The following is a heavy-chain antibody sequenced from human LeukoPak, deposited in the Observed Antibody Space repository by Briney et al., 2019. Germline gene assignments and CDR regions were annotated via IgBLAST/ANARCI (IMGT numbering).Heavy chain of an antibody. CDR2: IYYSGST. D-gene: IGHD3-3*01. CDR3: ARDRDYDFWSGSRDAFDI. CDR1: GGSISSYY. J-gene: IGHJ3*02. V-gene: IGHV4-59*01. Sequence: PSETLSLTCTVSGGSISSYYWSWIRQPPGKGLEWIGYIYYSGSTNYNPSLKSRVTISVDTSKNQFSLKPSSVTAADTAVYYCARDRDYDFWSGSRDAFDIWGQGTMVTVSS.